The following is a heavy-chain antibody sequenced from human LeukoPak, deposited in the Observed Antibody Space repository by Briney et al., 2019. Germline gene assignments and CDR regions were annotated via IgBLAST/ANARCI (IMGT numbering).Heavy chain of an antibody. CDR3: ARVSAYGSGRGYYFDY. CDR2: IYYSRST. CDR1: GGSISSYY. D-gene: IGHD3-10*01. V-gene: IGHV4-59*08. Sequence: SETLSLTCTVSGGSISSYYWSWIRQPPGKGLEWIGYIYYSRSTNYNPSLKSRVTISVDTSKNQFSLKLSSVTAADTAVYYCARVSAYGSGRGYYFDYWGQGTLVTVSS. J-gene: IGHJ4*02.